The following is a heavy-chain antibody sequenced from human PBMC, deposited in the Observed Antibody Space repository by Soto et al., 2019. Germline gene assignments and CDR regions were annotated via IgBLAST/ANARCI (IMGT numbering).Heavy chain of an antibody. D-gene: IGHD3-10*01. CDR2: INPIFGTA. Sequence: QVQLVQSGAEVRKPGSSVKVSCKASGGTFSSYAVSWVRQAPGQGLEWMGGINPIFGTADYAQKFQGRVTVTADESTTTAYMELSSLTSEDTATYYCARALVSRGFAFDYWGQGTLVTVSS. CDR1: GGTFSSYA. J-gene: IGHJ4*02. V-gene: IGHV1-69*01. CDR3: ARALVSRGFAFDY.